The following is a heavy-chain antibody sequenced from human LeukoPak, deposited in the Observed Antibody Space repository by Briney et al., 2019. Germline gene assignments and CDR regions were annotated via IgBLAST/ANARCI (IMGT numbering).Heavy chain of an antibody. D-gene: IGHD3-22*01. V-gene: IGHV4-30-2*01. Sequence: PSETLSLTCAVSGGSISSGGYSWSCIRQPPGKGLEWIGYIYHSGSTYYNPSLKSRVTISVDRSKNQFSLKLSSVTAADTAVYYCARDRTYDSSGYYAGRYFDYWGQGTLVTVSS. CDR2: IYHSGST. CDR3: ARDRTYDSSGYYAGRYFDY. J-gene: IGHJ4*02. CDR1: GGSISSGGYS.